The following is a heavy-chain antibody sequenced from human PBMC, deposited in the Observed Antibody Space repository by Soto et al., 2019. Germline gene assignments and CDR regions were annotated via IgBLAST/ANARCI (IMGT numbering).Heavy chain of an antibody. CDR1: GGSISSGGYS. CDR3: ASSPEYSNTRDFDY. J-gene: IGHJ4*02. V-gene: IGHV4-30-2*01. D-gene: IGHD6-6*01. Sequence: SETLSLTCAVSGGSISSGGYSWSWIRQPPGKGLEWIGYINHSGSTNCNPSLKSRVTISVDTSKNQFSLKLSSVTAADTAVYYCASSPEYSNTRDFDYWGQGTLVTVSS. CDR2: INHSGST.